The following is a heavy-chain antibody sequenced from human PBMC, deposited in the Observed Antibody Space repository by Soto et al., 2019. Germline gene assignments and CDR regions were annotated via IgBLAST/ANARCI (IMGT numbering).Heavy chain of an antibody. J-gene: IGHJ4*02. CDR3: SKSHSDLRMTIFGVVMITFDD. CDR1: GFTFRNYA. Sequence: EVQLLEYGGGLVQPGGSLRLSCAASGFTFRNYAMNWVRQAPGKGLEWVSVISGSGGTRYYADSVKGRFTISRDNSKNTLYLQMNNLRAEDTAVYFCSKSHSDLRMTIFGVVMITFDDWGQGTLVTVSS. CDR2: ISGSGGTR. D-gene: IGHD3-3*01. V-gene: IGHV3-23*01.